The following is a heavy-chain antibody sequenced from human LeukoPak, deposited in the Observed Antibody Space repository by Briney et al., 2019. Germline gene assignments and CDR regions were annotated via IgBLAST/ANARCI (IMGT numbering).Heavy chain of an antibody. V-gene: IGHV1-2*02. CDR3: AKLAVVGSNPFDY. D-gene: IGHD3-10*01. CDR1: GYTFTGYY. CDR2: INPNSGGT. Sequence: GASVNVSCKASGYTFTGYYMHWVRQAPGQGLEWMGWINPNSGGTNYAQKFQGRVTMTRDTSISTAYMELSRLRSDDTAVYYCAKLAVVGSNPFDYWGQGTLVTVSS. J-gene: IGHJ4*02.